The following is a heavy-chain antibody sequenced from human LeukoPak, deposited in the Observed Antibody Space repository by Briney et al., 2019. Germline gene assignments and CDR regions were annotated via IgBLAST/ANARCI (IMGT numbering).Heavy chain of an antibody. D-gene: IGHD6-13*01. CDR3: ARDGGYSSSWYSVNWFDP. V-gene: IGHV4-28*03. J-gene: IGHJ5*02. Sequence: PSETLSLTCAVSGYSIISSNWWGWIRQPPGKGLEWIGYIYHGGSAYYNPSLKSRVTMSVDVSKNQFSLKVNSVTAVDTAVYYCARDGGYSSSWYSVNWFDPWGQGTLVTVSS. CDR1: GYSIISSNW. CDR2: IYHGGSA.